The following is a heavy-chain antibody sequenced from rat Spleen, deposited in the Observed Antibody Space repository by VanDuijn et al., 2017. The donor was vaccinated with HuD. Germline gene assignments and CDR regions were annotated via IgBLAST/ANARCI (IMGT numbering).Heavy chain of an antibody. V-gene: IGHV6-6*01. CDR2: IKAKSNNYAT. Sequence: EVQVLESGGGLVQPGNSLKLSCATSGFTFSTAWMYWYRQFPEKRLEWVARIKAKSNNYATDFTESVKGRFTISRDDSKSSIYLQMNNLKEEDTAIYYCAWGRGRNYWGQGVMVTVSS. CDR1: GFTFSTAW. D-gene: IGHD4-1*01. J-gene: IGHJ2*01. CDR3: AWGRGRNY.